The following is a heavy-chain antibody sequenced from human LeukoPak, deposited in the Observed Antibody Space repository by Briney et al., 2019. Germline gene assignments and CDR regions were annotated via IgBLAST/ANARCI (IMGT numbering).Heavy chain of an antibody. J-gene: IGHJ4*02. CDR3: ARNTYYYDSSGYEGPDY. V-gene: IGHV1-2*02. D-gene: IGHD3-22*01. Sequence: ASVKVSCKASGYTFTGYYMHWVRQAPGQGLEWMGCINSNSGGTNYAQKFQGRVTMTRDTSISTAYMELSRLRSDDTAVYYCARNTYYYDSSGYEGPDYWGQGTLVTVSS. CDR1: GYTFTGYY. CDR2: INSNSGGT.